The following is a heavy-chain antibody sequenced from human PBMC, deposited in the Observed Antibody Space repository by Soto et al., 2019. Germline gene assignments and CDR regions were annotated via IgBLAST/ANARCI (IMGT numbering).Heavy chain of an antibody. Sequence: QVKLVQSGTEVKKPGASIKVSCKASGYSFATSGMTWVRQAPGQGLEWMGWISVYNGNTNYDQSFQDRVTMTTDTSTNTAYLEVSNLRSEVTAVYYCPRAVPFYDASGYADWVEGTLVTVSS. J-gene: IGHJ4*02. CDR2: ISVYNGNT. CDR3: PRAVPFYDASGYAD. CDR1: GYSFATSG. V-gene: IGHV1-18*01. D-gene: IGHD3-22*01.